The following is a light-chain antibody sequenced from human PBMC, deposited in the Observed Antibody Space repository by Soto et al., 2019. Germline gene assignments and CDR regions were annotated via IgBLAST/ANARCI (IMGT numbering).Light chain of an antibody. CDR2: EVS. CDR1: RSDVGGYNY. CDR3: SSLAGSLYV. V-gene: IGLV2-8*01. J-gene: IGLJ1*01. Sequence: QSVLTQPPSASGSPGQSVTISCTGTRSDVGGYNYVSWYQQHPGKAPKLMIYEVSKRPSGVPDRFSGSKSGNTASLTVSGLQPEDEADYYCSSLAGSLYVFGTGTKLTVL.